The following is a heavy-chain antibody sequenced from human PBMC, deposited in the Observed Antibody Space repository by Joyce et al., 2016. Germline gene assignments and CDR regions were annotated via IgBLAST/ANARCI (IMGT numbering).Heavy chain of an antibody. CDR3: AHQDSIDHSYFYGLDV. J-gene: IGHJ6*02. Sequence: QITLKESGPTLVKPTQTLTLTCTFSGFSLSSGVGVAWIRQPPGKALEWLALIYWDDDKYYSPSLRSRLTITKDTSKNQVVLTMTSVDPVDTGTYYCAHQDSIDHSYFYGLDVWGQGTTVTVSS. D-gene: IGHD6-6*01. CDR1: GFSLSSGVG. CDR2: IYWDDDK. V-gene: IGHV2-5*02.